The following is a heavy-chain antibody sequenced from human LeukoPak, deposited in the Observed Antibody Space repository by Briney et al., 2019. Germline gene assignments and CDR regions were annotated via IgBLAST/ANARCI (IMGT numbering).Heavy chain of an antibody. CDR3: ARDLNLNWFDP. CDR2: IYYSGST. Sequence: SETLSLTCTVSGGSISSGGYYWSWIRQHPGEGLEWIGYIYYSGSTYYNPSLKSRVTISVDTSKNQFSLKLSSVTAADTAVYYCARDLNLNWFDPWGQGTLVTVSS. J-gene: IGHJ5*02. CDR1: GGSISSGGYY. V-gene: IGHV4-31*03.